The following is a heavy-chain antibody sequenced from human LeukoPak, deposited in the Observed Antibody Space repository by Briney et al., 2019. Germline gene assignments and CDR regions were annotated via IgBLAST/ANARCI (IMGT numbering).Heavy chain of an antibody. D-gene: IGHD6-6*01. Sequence: GGSLRLSCAASGFTVRSSYMSWVRQAPGKGLEWVSVIYSGGSPDYADSAKGRFTISTDNSKNTLSLQMNSLRSEDTAVHYCAIIGRRSSSGPKLDYWGQGTLVTVSS. J-gene: IGHJ4*02. CDR3: AIIGRRSSSGPKLDY. CDR1: GFTVRSSY. CDR2: IYSGGSP. V-gene: IGHV3-53*05.